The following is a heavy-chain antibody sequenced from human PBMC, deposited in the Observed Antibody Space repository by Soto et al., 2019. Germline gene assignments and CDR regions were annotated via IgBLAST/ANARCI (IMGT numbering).Heavy chain of an antibody. V-gene: IGHV6-1*01. CDR3: ARGEQYSGRIFDY. J-gene: IGHJ4*01. Sequence: SPTLSLNCALTGDSVSSNSDGWSWVRQSTSRGLEWLGRTYYRSKWYYEYAVSVRGRITINPDTSKKQYALQLNSVTPEDTAVYFFARGEQYSGRIFDYWGQGPLVTVSP. D-gene: IGHD1-26*01. CDR1: GDSVSSNSDG. CDR2: TYYRSKWYY.